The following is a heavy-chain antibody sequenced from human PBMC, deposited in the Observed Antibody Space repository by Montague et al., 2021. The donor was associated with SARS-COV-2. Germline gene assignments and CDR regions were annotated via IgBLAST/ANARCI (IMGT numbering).Heavy chain of an antibody. V-gene: IGHV4-34*01. CDR1: GGSFIGYY. J-gene: IGHJ4*02. D-gene: IGHD3-10*01. CDR2: INQNSNT. Sequence: SETLSLTCTVHGGSFIGYYWRWIRQPPGKGLEWIGEINQNSNTHYNPSLKSRLTMSLDTSRTHISLQVTSLTAADTAVYFCARRLYSFGSGTYRDWGQGTLVT. CDR3: ARRLYSFGSGTYRD.